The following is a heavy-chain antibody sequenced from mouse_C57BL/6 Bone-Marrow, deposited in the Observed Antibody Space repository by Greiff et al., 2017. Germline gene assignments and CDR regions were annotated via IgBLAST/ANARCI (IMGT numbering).Heavy chain of an antibody. CDR1: GYTFTSYW. V-gene: IGHV1-69*01. CDR3: ARRDGSSPSWFAY. CDR2: IDPSDSYT. Sequence: QVQLKQPGAELVMPGASVKLSCKASGYTFTSYWMHWVKQRPGQGLEWIGEIDPSDSYTNYNQKFKGKSTLTVDKSSSTAYMQLSSLTSEDSAVYYCARRDGSSPSWFAYWGQGTLVTVSA. J-gene: IGHJ3*01. D-gene: IGHD1-1*01.